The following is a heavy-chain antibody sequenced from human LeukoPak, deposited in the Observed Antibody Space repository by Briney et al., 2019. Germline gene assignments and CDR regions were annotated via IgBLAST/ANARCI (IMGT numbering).Heavy chain of an antibody. CDR1: GFTFSNAW. Sequence: GGSLRLSCAASGFTFSNAWMSWVRQAPGKGLEWVSAISGSGGSTYYADSVKGRFTISRDNSKNTLYLQMNSLRAEDTAVYYCAKRLRDSSGYYSDYYYYGMDVWGQGTTVTVSS. V-gene: IGHV3-23*01. J-gene: IGHJ6*02. CDR3: AKRLRDSSGYYSDYYYYGMDV. CDR2: ISGSGGST. D-gene: IGHD3-22*01.